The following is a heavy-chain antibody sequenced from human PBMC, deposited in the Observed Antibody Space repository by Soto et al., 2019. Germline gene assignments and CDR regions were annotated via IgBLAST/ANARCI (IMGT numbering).Heavy chain of an antibody. D-gene: IGHD5-12*01. J-gene: IGHJ4*02. Sequence: QVQLVQSGAEVKKPGASVKVSCKASGYSFTSYGISWVRQAPGQGLEWMGWISAYNGNRKYEKKFQGRVTMTTDTSTSTAYMELRSLRSDDTAVYYSAGDLGGFPDYWGQGTLVTVSS. V-gene: IGHV1-18*01. CDR2: ISAYNGNR. CDR1: GYSFTSYG. CDR3: AGDLGGFPDY.